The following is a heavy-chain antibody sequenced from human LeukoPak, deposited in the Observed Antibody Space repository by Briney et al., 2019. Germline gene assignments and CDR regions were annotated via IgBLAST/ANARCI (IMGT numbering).Heavy chain of an antibody. D-gene: IGHD3-9*01. CDR2: NYYSGST. CDR3: ARQVSILYDTLTDAPNWFDP. J-gene: IGHJ5*02. Sequence: SETLSLTCTVSGGSISSYYWSWIRQPPGKGLEWIGYNYYSGSTNYNPSLKSRVTISVDTSKNQFSLKLSSVTAADTAVYYCARQVSILYDTLTDAPNWFDPWGQGTLVTVSS. V-gene: IGHV4-59*01. CDR1: GGSISSYY.